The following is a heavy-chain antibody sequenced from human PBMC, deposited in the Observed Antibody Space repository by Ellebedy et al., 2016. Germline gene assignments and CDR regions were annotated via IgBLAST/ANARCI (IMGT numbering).Heavy chain of an antibody. V-gene: IGHV4-59*01. D-gene: IGHD3-10*01. CDR3: ARSFSGSYPSFDY. Sequence: SETLSLTXTVSGGSISSYYWSWIRQPPGKGLEWIGYIYYSGSTNYNPSLKSRVTISVDTSKNQFSLKLSSVTAADTAVYYCARSFSGSYPSFDYWGQGTLVTVSS. CDR2: IYYSGST. J-gene: IGHJ4*02. CDR1: GGSISSYY.